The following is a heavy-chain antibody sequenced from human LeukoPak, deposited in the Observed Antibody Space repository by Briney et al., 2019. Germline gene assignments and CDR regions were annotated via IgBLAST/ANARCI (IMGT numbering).Heavy chain of an antibody. CDR1: GFTFDDYG. CDR2: INWNGGST. Sequence: GGSLRLSCAASGFTFDDYGMSWVRQAPGKGLEWVSGINWNGGSTGYADSVKGRFTISRDNAKNSLYLQMNSLRAEDTASYYCARDTYYYDSSGYYPFDYWGQGTLVTVSS. J-gene: IGHJ4*02. V-gene: IGHV3-20*04. D-gene: IGHD3-22*01. CDR3: ARDTYYYDSSGYYPFDY.